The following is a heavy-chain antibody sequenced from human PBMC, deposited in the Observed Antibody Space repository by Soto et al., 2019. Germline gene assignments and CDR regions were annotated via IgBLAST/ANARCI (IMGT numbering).Heavy chain of an antibody. Sequence: QVQLVQSGAEVKDPGTSVKVSCKASGGTFSTSSFVWVRQGPGQGLEGMGGFIPIFSKTNVAQKYQGRVTFTADESKRTAYMEMSRLTSQDTAIHYCARDVVWSSVGNPCGQGTLIPVSS. D-gene: IGHD2-8*02. CDR2: FIPIFSKT. CDR1: GGTFSTSS. V-gene: IGHV1-69*01. CDR3: ARDVVWSSVGNP. J-gene: IGHJ5*02.